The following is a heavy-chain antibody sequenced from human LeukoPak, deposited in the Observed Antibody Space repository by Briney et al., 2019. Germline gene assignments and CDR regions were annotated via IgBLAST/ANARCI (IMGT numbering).Heavy chain of an antibody. CDR3: ARADDRYCSSTSCPGPNWFDP. CDR2: FDPEDGET. D-gene: IGHD2-2*01. CDR1: GYTLTELS. V-gene: IGHV1-24*01. Sequence: GASVKVSCKVSGYTLTELSMHWVRQAPGKGLEWMGGFDPEDGETIYAQKFQGRVTMTEDTSTDTAYMELSSLRSEDTAVYYCARADDRYCSSTSCPGPNWFDPWGQGTLVTVSS. J-gene: IGHJ5*02.